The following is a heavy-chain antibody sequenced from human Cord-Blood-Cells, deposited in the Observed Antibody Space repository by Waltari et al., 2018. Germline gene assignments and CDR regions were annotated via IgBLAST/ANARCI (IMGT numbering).Heavy chain of an antibody. V-gene: IGHV4-34*01. D-gene: IGHD2-15*01. Sequence: QVQLQQWGAGLLKPSETLSLTCAVYGGSFSGYYWRWIRQPPGKGLEWIGEINHSGSTNYNPSLKSRVTISVDTSKNQFSLKLSSVTAADTAVYYCAGEIRDIVVVVAANLWGQGTLVTVSS. J-gene: IGHJ5*02. CDR1: GGSFSGYY. CDR3: AGEIRDIVVVVAANL. CDR2: INHSGST.